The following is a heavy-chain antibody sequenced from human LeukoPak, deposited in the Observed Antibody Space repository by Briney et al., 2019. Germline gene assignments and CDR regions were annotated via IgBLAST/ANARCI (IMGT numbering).Heavy chain of an antibody. V-gene: IGHV4-38-2*01. CDR3: ARLSQYGSGSYSYYYYYMDV. CDR1: GYSISSGYY. D-gene: IGHD3-10*01. Sequence: KPSETLSLTCAVSGYSISSGYYWGWIRQPPGKGLEWIRSIYHSGSTYYNPSLKSRVTISVDTSKNQFSLKLSSVTAADTAVYYCARLSQYGSGSYSYYYYYMDVWGKGTTVTVSS. J-gene: IGHJ6*03. CDR2: IYHSGST.